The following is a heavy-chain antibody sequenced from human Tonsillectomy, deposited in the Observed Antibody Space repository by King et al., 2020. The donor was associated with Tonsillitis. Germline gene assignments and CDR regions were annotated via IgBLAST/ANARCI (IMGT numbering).Heavy chain of an antibody. Sequence: VQLQESGPRLVKPSETLSVTCTVSGGSISGYYWSWIRQPPGKGLEWIGYIYYSGSTRYNPSLKSRLTISVDTSRNQFSLKLTSVTAADTAVYYCARRRSLVGAAPTDAFDIWGQGTMVTVSS. D-gene: IGHD1-26*01. CDR1: GGSISGYY. V-gene: IGHV4-59*08. J-gene: IGHJ3*02. CDR2: IYYSGST. CDR3: ARRRSLVGAAPTDAFDI.